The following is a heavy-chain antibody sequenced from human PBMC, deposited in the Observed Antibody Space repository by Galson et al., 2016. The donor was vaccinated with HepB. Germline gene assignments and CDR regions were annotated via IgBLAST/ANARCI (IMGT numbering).Heavy chain of an antibody. CDR2: VYYSGST. V-gene: IGHV4-59*01. CDR3: ARESSIWFLGAFDI. CDR1: GGSISAYY. D-gene: IGHD6-13*01. J-gene: IGHJ3*02. Sequence: ETLSLTCTVSGGSISAYYWSLIRQPPGKGLERIGNVYYSGSTRYNPSLKSRVTISVDTSKNHFTLKLTSVTAADTAVYYCARESSIWFLGAFDIWGQGRMVTVSS.